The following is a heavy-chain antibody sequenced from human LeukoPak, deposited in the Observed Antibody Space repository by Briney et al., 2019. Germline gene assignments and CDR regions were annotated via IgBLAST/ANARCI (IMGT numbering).Heavy chain of an antibody. J-gene: IGHJ4*02. CDR3: ARDEGGVTTVTTADY. Sequence: GGSLRLSCAASGFTFGGSYMTWIRQAPGKGLEGVSYISGSGQTIYYADSVKGRFIISRDNSKNSLYLQMNSLRAEDTAVYYCARDEGGVTTVTTADYWGQGTLVTVSS. V-gene: IGHV3-11*04. CDR1: GFTFGGSY. D-gene: IGHD4-11*01. CDR2: ISGSGQTI.